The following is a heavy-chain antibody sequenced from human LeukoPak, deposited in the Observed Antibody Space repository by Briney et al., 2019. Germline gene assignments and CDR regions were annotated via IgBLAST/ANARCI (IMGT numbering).Heavy chain of an antibody. CDR1: GGSISSGDYY. Sequence: SETLSLTCTVSGGSISSGDYYWSWIRQPPGKGLEWIGYIYYSGSTYYNPSLKSRVTISVDTSKNQFSLKLSSVTAADTAVYYCARVWFGELYLYYFDYWGQGTLVTVSP. J-gene: IGHJ4*02. D-gene: IGHD3-10*01. V-gene: IGHV4-30-4*01. CDR2: IYYSGST. CDR3: ARVWFGELYLYYFDY.